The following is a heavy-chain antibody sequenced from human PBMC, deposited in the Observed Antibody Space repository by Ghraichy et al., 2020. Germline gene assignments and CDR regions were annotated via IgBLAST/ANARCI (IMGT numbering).Heavy chain of an antibody. D-gene: IGHD1-26*01. CDR1: GGSISDSTYY. Sequence: SETLSLTCTVSGGSISDSTYYWGWIRQPPGKGLEWIGSIYYSGSTYYNPSLKSRVTISIDTSKNQFSLTLSSVTAADTAVYYCARISAAGGGHYYAMDVWGQGTTVTVSS. J-gene: IGHJ6*02. CDR3: ARISAAGGGHYYAMDV. V-gene: IGHV4-39*01. CDR2: IYYSGST.